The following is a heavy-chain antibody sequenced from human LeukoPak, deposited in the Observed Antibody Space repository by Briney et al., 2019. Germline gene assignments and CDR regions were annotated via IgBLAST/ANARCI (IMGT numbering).Heavy chain of an antibody. CDR3: ARYGGSGWVIDN. V-gene: IGHV4-59*08. Sequence: PSETLSLTCTVSGGSISSYYWTWIRQPPGKGLEWIGYIYYTGATSYNPSLKSRVTISVDTSKKQFSLKLTSVNAADTAVYYCARYGGSGWVIDNWGQGTLVTVS. D-gene: IGHD6-19*01. J-gene: IGHJ4*02. CDR2: IYYTGAT. CDR1: GGSISSYY.